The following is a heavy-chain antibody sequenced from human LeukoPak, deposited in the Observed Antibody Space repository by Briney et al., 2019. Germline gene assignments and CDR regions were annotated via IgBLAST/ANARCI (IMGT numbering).Heavy chain of an antibody. CDR2: VSAAGDTT. D-gene: IGHD2-2*01. Sequence: GGSLRLSCAASGLTFGSYGMSWVRQAPGKGLQWVSSVSAAGDTTFYTDSVKGRFSISRGNSKNTLYLQMNSLRPEDTAVYYCAKATSSMDFDSWGQGTLVTVSS. V-gene: IGHV3-23*01. CDR3: AKATSSMDFDS. J-gene: IGHJ4*02. CDR1: GLTFGSYG.